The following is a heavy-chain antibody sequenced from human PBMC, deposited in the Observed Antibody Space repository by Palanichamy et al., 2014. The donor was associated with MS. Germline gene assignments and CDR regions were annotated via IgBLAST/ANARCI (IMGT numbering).Heavy chain of an antibody. J-gene: IGHJ4*02. V-gene: IGHV4-4*07. CDR1: GGSISNKY. CDR2: ISASGST. Sequence: QVQPQESGPGLVKPSETLSLTCTVSGGSISNKYWSWIRQPAGKGLEWIGRISASGSTNYNPSLKSRVTMSIDTSKNQFSLKLDSVTAADTAVFYCARDDTTSLDYWGQGTLVTVSS. CDR3: ARDDTTSLDY. D-gene: IGHD4-17*01.